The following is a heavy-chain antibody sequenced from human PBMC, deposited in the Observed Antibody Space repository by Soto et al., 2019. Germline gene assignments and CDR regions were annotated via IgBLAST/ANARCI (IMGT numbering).Heavy chain of an antibody. J-gene: IGHJ6*02. V-gene: IGHV4-4*02. Sequence: SETLSLTCAVSGGSISSSNWWSWVRQPPGKGLEWIGEIYHSGSTNYNPSLKSRVTISVDKSKNQFSLKLSSVTAADTAVYYCARDRPIFGVVIISGYGMDVWGQGTTVTVSS. CDR1: GGSISSSNW. D-gene: IGHD3-3*01. CDR2: IYHSGST. CDR3: ARDRPIFGVVIISGYGMDV.